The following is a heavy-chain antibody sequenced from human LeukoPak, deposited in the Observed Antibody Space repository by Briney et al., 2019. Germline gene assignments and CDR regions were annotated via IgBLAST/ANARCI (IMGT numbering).Heavy chain of an antibody. J-gene: IGHJ4*02. Sequence: GGSLRLSCAASGFTFSLYWMSWVRRAPGKGLEWVANIKQDGSEKNYVDSVKGRFTISRDNAKNSLYLQMNNLRVEDTAMYYCAGGTGFIIKDWGQGTLVTVSS. CDR2: IKQDGSEK. CDR1: GFTFSLYW. V-gene: IGHV3-7*03. CDR3: AGGTGFIIKD. D-gene: IGHD3-9*01.